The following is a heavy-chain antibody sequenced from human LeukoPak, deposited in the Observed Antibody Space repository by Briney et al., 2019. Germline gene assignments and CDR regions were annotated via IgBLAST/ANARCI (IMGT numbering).Heavy chain of an antibody. CDR3: ARQMGYCSSTSCPPSFDY. D-gene: IGHD2-2*01. V-gene: IGHV1-69*05. CDR2: IIPIFGTA. CDR1: GGTFSSYA. J-gene: IGHJ4*02. Sequence: SVKVSCKASGGTFSSYAISWVRQAPGQGLEWMGGIIPIFGTANYAQKFQGRVTMTTDTSTSTAYMELRSLRSDDTAVYYCARQMGYCSSTSCPPSFDYWGQGTLVTVSS.